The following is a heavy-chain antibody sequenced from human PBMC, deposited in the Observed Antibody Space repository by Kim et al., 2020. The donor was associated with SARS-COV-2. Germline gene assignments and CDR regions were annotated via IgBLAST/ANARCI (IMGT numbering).Heavy chain of an antibody. CDR1: GGSIISRSYY. D-gene: IGHD6-19*01. Sequence: SETLSLTCTVSGGSIISRSYYWGWIRQTPGKGLEWIGSIYFSGTTYYNPSLKSRVTISVATSKNQFSLNLSSVTAADTAVYYCARVNSPTSSSSVKSPFDYWGQGTLLTVSS. CDR3: ARVNSPTSSSSVKSPFDY. CDR2: IYFSGTT. V-gene: IGHV4-39*07. J-gene: IGHJ4*02.